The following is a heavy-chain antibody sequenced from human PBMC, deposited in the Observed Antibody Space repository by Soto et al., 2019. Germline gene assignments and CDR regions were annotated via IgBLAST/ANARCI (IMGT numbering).Heavy chain of an antibody. J-gene: IGHJ6*03. CDR1: GGTFSSYA. D-gene: IGHD3-10*01. CDR3: AREGPGITMVRGPEV. Sequence: SVKVSCKASGGTFSSYAISWVRQAPGQGLEWMGGIIPIFGTANYAQKFQGRVTITADESTSTAYMELSSLRSEDTAVYYCAREGPGITMVRGPEVWGKGTTVTV. V-gene: IGHV1-69*13. CDR2: IIPIFGTA.